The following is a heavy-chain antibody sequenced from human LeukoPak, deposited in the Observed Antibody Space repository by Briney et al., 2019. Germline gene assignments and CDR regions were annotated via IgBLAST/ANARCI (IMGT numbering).Heavy chain of an antibody. CDR2: IYHSGST. V-gene: IGHV4-38-2*02. CDR1: GYSISSGYY. CDR3: ARDRGGGSDNSESY. J-gene: IGHJ4*02. D-gene: IGHD4-23*01. Sequence: SETLSLTCAVSGYSISSGYYWGWIRQPPGKGLEWIGCIYHSGSTYYSPSLKSRVTISVDTSKNQFSLNLNSVTAADTAVYYCARDRGGGSDNSESYWGQGTLVTVSS.